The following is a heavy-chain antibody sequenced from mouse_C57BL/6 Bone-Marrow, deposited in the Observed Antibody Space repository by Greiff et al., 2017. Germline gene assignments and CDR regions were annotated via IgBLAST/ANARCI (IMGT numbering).Heavy chain of an antibody. CDR3: ARGYYYGSSFDY. Sequence: QVQLQQPGAELVKPGASVKLSCKASGYTFTSYWMQWVKQRPGQGLEWIGEIDPSDSYTNSNQQFKGKATVTVDTSSSTAYMQLSSLTSEDSAVYYCARGYYYGSSFDYWGQGTTLTVSS. J-gene: IGHJ2*01. V-gene: IGHV1-50*01. CDR2: IDPSDSYT. CDR1: GYTFTSYW. D-gene: IGHD1-1*01.